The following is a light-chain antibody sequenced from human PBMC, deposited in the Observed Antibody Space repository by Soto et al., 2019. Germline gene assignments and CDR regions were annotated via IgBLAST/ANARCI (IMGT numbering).Light chain of an antibody. V-gene: IGLV2-14*01. CDR3: SSYTSTSTPCV. J-gene: IGLJ1*01. CDR1: SSDVGGFNY. Sequence: LTHPASVSGSAGQSITISCTGTSSDVGGFNYVSWYQQHPGKAPKLMIYEVSNRPSGISNRFSGSKSGNTASLTISGLQAEDEADYYCSSYTSTSTPCVFGPGTKVTVL. CDR2: EVS.